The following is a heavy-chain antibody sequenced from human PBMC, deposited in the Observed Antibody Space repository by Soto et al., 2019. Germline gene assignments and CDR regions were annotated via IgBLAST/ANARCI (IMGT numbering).Heavy chain of an antibody. Sequence: GGSLRLSCAASGFTFSHYNINWVRQAPGRGLEWVSSISGSSNFIYYADSVKGRFTISRDNAKNSLYLQMNSLRVEDTAMYYCATPMDLPGSDYWGQGTLVTVSS. D-gene: IGHD3-10*01. CDR2: ISGSSNFI. CDR1: GFTFSHYN. J-gene: IGHJ4*02. CDR3: ATPMDLPGSDY. V-gene: IGHV3-21*01.